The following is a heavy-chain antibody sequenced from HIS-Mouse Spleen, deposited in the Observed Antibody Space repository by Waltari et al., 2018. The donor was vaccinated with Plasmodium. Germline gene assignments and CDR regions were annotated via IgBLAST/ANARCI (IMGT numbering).Heavy chain of an antibody. Sequence: QLQLQESGPGLVKPSETLSLTCTVSGGSISSSSYYWGWIRQPPGKGLEWIGSIYYSGSTYYNPSRKSRVTISVEPSKNQFSLKLSSVTAADTAVYYCARQLAYYDFWSGYSRGYYFDYWGQGTLVTVSS. D-gene: IGHD3-3*01. CDR1: GGSISSSSYY. J-gene: IGHJ4*02. V-gene: IGHV4-39*01. CDR2: IYYSGST. CDR3: ARQLAYYDFWSGYSRGYYFDY.